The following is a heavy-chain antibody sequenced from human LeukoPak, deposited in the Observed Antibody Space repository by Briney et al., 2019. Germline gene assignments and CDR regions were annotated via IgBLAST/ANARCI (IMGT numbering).Heavy chain of an antibody. V-gene: IGHV3-23*01. D-gene: IGHD5-18*01. CDR2: ISGSGGST. J-gene: IGHJ4*02. CDR3: AKGITWIQLWLADY. Sequence: GGSLRLSCAASGFTFSSYAMSWVRQAPGKGLEWVSAISGSGGSTYYADSVRGRFTISRDSSKDTLYLQMNSLRAEDTAIYYCAKGITWIQLWLADYWGQGTLVTVSS. CDR1: GFTFSSYA.